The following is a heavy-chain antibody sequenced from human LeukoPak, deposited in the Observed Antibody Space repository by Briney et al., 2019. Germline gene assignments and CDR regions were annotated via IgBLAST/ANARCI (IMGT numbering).Heavy chain of an antibody. Sequence: GGSLRLSCAASGFTFSSYWMSWVRQTPGKGLELVARIKEDGSEKYYVDSVKGRFTISRDNAKKSLYLQMDSLGAEDTAVYYCARDRPLLWFGEFSYYYGMDVWGQGTTVTVSS. CDR2: IKEDGSEK. CDR1: GFTFSSYW. J-gene: IGHJ6*02. D-gene: IGHD3-10*01. V-gene: IGHV3-7*01. CDR3: ARDRPLLWFGEFSYYYGMDV.